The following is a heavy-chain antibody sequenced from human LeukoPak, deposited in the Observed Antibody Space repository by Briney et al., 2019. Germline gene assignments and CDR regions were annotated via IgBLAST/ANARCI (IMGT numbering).Heavy chain of an antibody. CDR3: AREDFRILTHYYYGMYV. CDR2: INPNSGGT. D-gene: IGHD3/OR15-3a*01. Sequence: ASVKVSCKASGYTFTGYYMHWVRQAPGQGLEWMGWINPNSGGTNYAQKFQGRVTMTRDTSISTAYMELSRLRSDDTAVYYCAREDFRILTHYYYGMYVWGQGTTVTVSS. CDR1: GYTFTGYY. V-gene: IGHV1-2*02. J-gene: IGHJ6*02.